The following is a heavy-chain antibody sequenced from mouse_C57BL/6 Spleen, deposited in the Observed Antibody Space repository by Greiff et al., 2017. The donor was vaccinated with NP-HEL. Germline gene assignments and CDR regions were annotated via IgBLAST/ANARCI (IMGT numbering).Heavy chain of an antibody. CDR1: GYTFTVYN. Sequence: EVQLQQSGPELVKPGASVKIPCKASGYTFTVYNMDWVKQSHGKSLEWIGDINPNNGGTIYNQKFKGKATLTVDKSSSTAYMELRSLTSEDTAVYYCARYDGYYWYFDVWGTGTTVTVSS. J-gene: IGHJ1*03. CDR2: INPNNGGT. D-gene: IGHD2-3*01. V-gene: IGHV1-18*01. CDR3: ARYDGYYWYFDV.